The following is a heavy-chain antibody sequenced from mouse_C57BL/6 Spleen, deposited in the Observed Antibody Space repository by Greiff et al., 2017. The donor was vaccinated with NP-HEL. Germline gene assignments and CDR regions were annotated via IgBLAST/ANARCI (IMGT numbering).Heavy chain of an antibody. Sequence: VQLQQSGAELVRPGASVKLSCTASGFNIKDDYMPWVKQRPEQGLEWIGWIDPENGDTEYASKFQGRATITADTSSNTAYLQLSSLTSEDTAVYYCTTYYSKREAYWGQGTLVTVSA. CDR1: GFNIKDDY. J-gene: IGHJ3*01. CDR3: TTYYSKREAY. CDR2: IDPENGDT. V-gene: IGHV14-4*01. D-gene: IGHD2-5*01.